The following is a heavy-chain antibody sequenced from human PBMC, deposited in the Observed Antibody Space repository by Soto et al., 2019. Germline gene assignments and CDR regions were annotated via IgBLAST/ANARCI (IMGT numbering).Heavy chain of an antibody. V-gene: IGHV3-30*18. CDR3: AKNLQSYSDYTSSCYGMDV. Sequence: QVQLVESGGGEVQPGRSLTISCAASGFTFSSYGMHWVRQTPGKGLEWVAVISYDGTNKFYSDSVKGRFTISRANFKNTLTLKLKSLRDDEPAVYSCAKNLQSYSDYTSSCYGMDVWGRGTRVTVSS. CDR2: ISYDGTNK. CDR1: GFTFSSYG. D-gene: IGHD5-12*01. J-gene: IGHJ6*02.